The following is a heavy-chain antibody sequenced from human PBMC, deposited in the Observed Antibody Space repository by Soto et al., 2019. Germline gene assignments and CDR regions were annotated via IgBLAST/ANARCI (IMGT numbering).Heavy chain of an antibody. D-gene: IGHD3-10*01. CDR1: GFTFSSYA. J-gene: IGHJ4*02. CDR2: ISYDGSNK. CDR3: ARDGNTMVRGVPDY. Sequence: QVQLVESGGGVVQPGRSLRLSCAASGFTFSSYAMHWVRQAPGKGLEWVAVISYDGSNKYYAVSVKGRFTISRDNSKNTLYLQMNSLRADDTAVHYCARDGNTMVRGVPDYWGQGTLVTVSS. V-gene: IGHV3-30-3*01.